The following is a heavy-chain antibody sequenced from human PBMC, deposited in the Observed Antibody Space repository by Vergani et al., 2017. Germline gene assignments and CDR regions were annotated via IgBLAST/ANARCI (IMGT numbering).Heavy chain of an antibody. V-gene: IGHV3-21*01. CDR3: ARNRGYYDXWSGYSAHYYYFYYMDV. CDR2: ISSSSSYI. Sequence: EVQLVESGGGLVKPGGSLRLSCAASGFTFSSYSMNWVRQAPGKGLEWVSSISSSSSYIYYADSVKGRFTISRDNAKNSLYLQMNSLRAEDTAVYYCARNRGYYDXWSGYSAHYYYFYYMDVWGKGTTVTVSS. J-gene: IGHJ6*03. D-gene: IGHD3-3*01. CDR1: GFTFSSYS.